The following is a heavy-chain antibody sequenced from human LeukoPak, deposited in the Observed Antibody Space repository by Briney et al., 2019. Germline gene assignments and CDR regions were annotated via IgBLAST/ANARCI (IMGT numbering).Heavy chain of an antibody. CDR1: GFTFSSYG. D-gene: IGHD3-16*02. J-gene: IGHJ4*02. V-gene: IGHV3-33*01. CDR2: IWYDGSNK. CDR3: ARVPFGGVIVPFHY. Sequence: GGSLRRSCAASGFTFSSYGMHRVRQAPGKGLEWVAVIWYDGSNKYYADSVKGRFTICRGNSKNTLYLQMNSLRAEDTAVYYCARVPFGGVIVPFHYWGQGTLVTVSS.